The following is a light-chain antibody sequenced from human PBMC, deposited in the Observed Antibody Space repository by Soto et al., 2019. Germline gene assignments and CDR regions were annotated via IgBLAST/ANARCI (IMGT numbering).Light chain of an antibody. V-gene: IGKV3-11*01. CDR3: QQYHGWPLT. CDR2: DAS. Sequence: EFVLTQSPATLSLSPGAIAPLSCRASQSVSNYLAWYQQKHGQAPRLLIYDASTRATGVPARFSGSVSGTDLTITISSLEPEDCEVYDGQQYHGWPLTFGGGTKVDIK. J-gene: IGKJ4*01. CDR1: QSVSNY.